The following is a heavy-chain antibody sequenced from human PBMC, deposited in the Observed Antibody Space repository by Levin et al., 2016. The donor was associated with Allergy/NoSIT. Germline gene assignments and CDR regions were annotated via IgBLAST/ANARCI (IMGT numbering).Heavy chain of an antibody. Sequence: RQAPGKGLEWIGYIYYSGSTDYKPSLKSRVTISVDTSKNQFSLRLSSVTAADTAVYYCARDGRDGTSDFWGQGTLVTVS. CDR3: ARDGRDGTSDF. D-gene: IGHD1-14*01. CDR2: IYYSGST. V-gene: IGHV4-59*01. J-gene: IGHJ4*02.